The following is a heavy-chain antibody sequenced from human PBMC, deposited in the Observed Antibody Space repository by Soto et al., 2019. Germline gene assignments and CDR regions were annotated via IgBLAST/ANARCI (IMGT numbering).Heavy chain of an antibody. CDR2: VHISGHS. Sequence: SETLSLTXTLSGGSVRAPDWWNWVRQSPDKGLEWIAEVHISGHSNYNPSLRSRVSVSIDSSKNQFYLNLNSVTAADTAIYYCARVRQGCSANNCYFDPWGQGTQVTVSS. CDR1: GGSVRAPDW. CDR3: ARVRQGCSANNCYFDP. D-gene: IGHD1-1*01. V-gene: IGHV4-4*02. J-gene: IGHJ5*01.